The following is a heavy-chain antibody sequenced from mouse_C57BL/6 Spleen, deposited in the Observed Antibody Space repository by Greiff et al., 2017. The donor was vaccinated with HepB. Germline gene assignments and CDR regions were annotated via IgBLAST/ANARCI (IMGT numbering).Heavy chain of an antibody. D-gene: IGHD2-4*01. CDR1: GFSLTSYA. Sequence: VQLQQSGPGLVAPSQSLSITCTVSGFSLTSYAISWVRQPPGKGLEWLGVIWTGGGTNYNSAPKSRLSISRDNSKSQVFLKMTSLQTDDTARYYCARWDYDQYFSLDVWGTGTTVTVSS. CDR2: IWTGGGT. CDR3: ARWDYDQYFSLDV. J-gene: IGHJ1*03. V-gene: IGHV2-9-1*01.